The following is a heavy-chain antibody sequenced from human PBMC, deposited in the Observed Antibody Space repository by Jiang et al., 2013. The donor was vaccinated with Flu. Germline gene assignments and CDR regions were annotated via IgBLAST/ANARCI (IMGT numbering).Heavy chain of an antibody. V-gene: IGHV4-38-2*02. CDR1: VTPLTKIST. CDR2: GYLGGAM. CDR3: VRGPDSSKTGY. J-gene: IGHJ4*02. D-gene: IGHD2-15*01. Sequence: VKPFTDPCHSPALSLVTPLTKISTGGWVRQPPGKGLEWIGHGYLGGAMHYNPSLNSRATISLDTSRNQFSLNLISVTAADTAFYFCVRGPDSSKTGYWGQGTLVTVS.